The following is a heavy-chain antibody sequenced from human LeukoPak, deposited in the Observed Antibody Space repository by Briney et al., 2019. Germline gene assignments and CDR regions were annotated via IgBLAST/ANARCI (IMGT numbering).Heavy chain of an antibody. CDR1: GGSISSILYY. J-gene: IGHJ4*02. V-gene: IGHV4-39*01. D-gene: IGHD5-18*01. CDR3: ARFNGYIYGYSNS. Sequence: SETLSLTCSVSGGSISSILYYWGWIRQPPGKGLEWIGSIYYSGSAYYNPSLKSRVTISVDTSKNQFSLKLSSVTAADTAVYYCARFNGYIYGYSNSWGQGTLVTVSS. CDR2: IYYSGSA.